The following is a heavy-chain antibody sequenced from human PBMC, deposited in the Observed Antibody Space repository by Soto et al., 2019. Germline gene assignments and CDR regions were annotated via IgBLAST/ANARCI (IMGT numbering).Heavy chain of an antibody. CDR3: ARGPLYYFDY. V-gene: IGHV3-21*02. J-gene: IGHJ4*02. Sequence: EVQLVESGGGLVKPGGSLRLSCEDSGFTFSSYTMNWVRRAPGKGLEWVSSISSRSTNTHYADSVRGRFTISRDNAKRSLYLQMNTLRAEHTAVYYCARGPLYYFDYWGQGTLVTVSS. CDR1: GFTFSSYT. CDR2: ISSRSTNT.